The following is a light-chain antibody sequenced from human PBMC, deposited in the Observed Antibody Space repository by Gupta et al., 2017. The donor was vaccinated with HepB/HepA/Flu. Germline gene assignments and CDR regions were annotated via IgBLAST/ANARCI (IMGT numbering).Light chain of an antibody. CDR1: QTINNNY. Sequence: VFTQSPGTLSLSPGERATLSCRTSQTINNNYLAWYQQKPGQAPRLLIYDASNRAAGIPDRFSGSGSGTDFTLTINRLEPEDFALYYCQQYDTSPETFGQGTKVEIK. J-gene: IGKJ1*01. CDR3: QQYDTSPET. V-gene: IGKV3-20*01. CDR2: DAS.